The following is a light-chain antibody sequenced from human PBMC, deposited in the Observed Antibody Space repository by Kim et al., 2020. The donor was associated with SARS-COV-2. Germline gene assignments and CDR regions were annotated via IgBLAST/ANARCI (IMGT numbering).Light chain of an antibody. Sequence: ALGQTVRITCQGDSLRNYYGSWYQQKPGQAPVLVVYGKNIRPSGIPDRFSGSSSGDTVSLTITGAQAEDEADYYCNSRDSSGDRWLFGGGTQLTVL. CDR2: GKN. CDR3: NSRDSSGDRWL. CDR1: SLRNYY. V-gene: IGLV3-19*01. J-gene: IGLJ3*02.